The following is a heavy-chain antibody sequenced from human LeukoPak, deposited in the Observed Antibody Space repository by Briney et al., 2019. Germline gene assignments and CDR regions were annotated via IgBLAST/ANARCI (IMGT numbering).Heavy chain of an antibody. V-gene: IGHV5-51*01. Sequence: PGESLKISCKGSGYSFTSYCIGWVRQMPGKGLEWMGIIHPGGSDTRYSPSFQGQVTISADKSISTDYMQWSSLKASDTAMYYCARRTYDILTGYGLYYFDYWGQGTLVTVSS. CDR1: GYSFTSYC. J-gene: IGHJ4*02. D-gene: IGHD3-9*01. CDR2: IHPGGSDT. CDR3: ARRTYDILTGYGLYYFDY.